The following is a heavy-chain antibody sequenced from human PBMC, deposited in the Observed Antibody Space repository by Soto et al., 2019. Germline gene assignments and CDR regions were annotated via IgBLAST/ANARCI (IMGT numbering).Heavy chain of an antibody. J-gene: IGHJ4*02. V-gene: IGHV4-30-4*01. CDR1: GGSLSSGGYF. D-gene: IGHD3-10*01. CDR2: IYNIGTT. CDR3: ARGPSSDKVDY. Sequence: SETLSLTCTVSGGSLSSGGYFWSWIRQPPGGGLEWIGHIYNIGTTYSNPSLQSQVTISLDTSKNQFSLKLSSVTAADTAVYYCARGPSSDKVDYWGQGTLVTVS.